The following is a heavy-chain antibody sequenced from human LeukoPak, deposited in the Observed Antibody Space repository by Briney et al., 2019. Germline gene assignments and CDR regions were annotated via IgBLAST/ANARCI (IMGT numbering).Heavy chain of an antibody. J-gene: IGHJ3*02. CDR2: IYYSGST. CDR3: AREEGSQEGYDAFDI. D-gene: IGHD5-24*01. Sequence: SETLSLTCTVSGGSISSYYWSWIRQPPGKGLEWIGYIYYSGSTNYNPSLKSRVTISVDTSKNQFSLKLSSVTAADTAVYYCAREEGSQEGYDAFDIWGQGTMVTVSS. V-gene: IGHV4-59*01. CDR1: GGSISSYY.